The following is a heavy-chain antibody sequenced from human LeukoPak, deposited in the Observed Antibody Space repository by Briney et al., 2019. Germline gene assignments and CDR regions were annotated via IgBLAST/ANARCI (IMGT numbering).Heavy chain of an antibody. D-gene: IGHD5-24*01. CDR1: GYTFTGYY. V-gene: IGHV1-2*04. Sequence: GASVKVSCKASGYTFTGYYMHWVRQAPGQWLEWMGWINPNSGGTNYAQKFQGWVTMTRDTSISTAYMELSRLRSDDTAVYYCARAGTVEMTPLDYWGQGTLVTVSS. J-gene: IGHJ4*02. CDR2: INPNSGGT. CDR3: ARAGTVEMTPLDY.